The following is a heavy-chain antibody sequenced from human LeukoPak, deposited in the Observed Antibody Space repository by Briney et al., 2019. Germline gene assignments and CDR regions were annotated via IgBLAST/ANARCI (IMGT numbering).Heavy chain of an antibody. CDR3: ARETSSSWYGTLYYYYYYMDV. V-gene: IGHV4-34*01. J-gene: IGHJ6*03. CDR1: GGSFSGYY. Sequence: SETLSLTCAVYGGSFSGYYWSWIRQPPGKGLEWIGEINHSGSTNYNPSLKSRVTISVDTSKNQFSLKLSSVTAADTAVYYCARETSSSWYGTLYYYYYYMDVWGKGTTVTVSS. D-gene: IGHD6-13*01. CDR2: INHSGST.